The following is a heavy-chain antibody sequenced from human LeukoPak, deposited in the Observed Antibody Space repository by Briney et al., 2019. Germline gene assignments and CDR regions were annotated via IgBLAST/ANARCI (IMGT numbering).Heavy chain of an antibody. V-gene: IGHV4-34*01. CDR1: GGSFSGYY. CDR2: INHSGST. CDR3: GRAGDGEIFDY. J-gene: IGHJ4*02. Sequence: SETLSLTCAVYGGSFSGYYWSWIRQPPGKGLEWIGEINHSGSTNYNPSLKSRVTISVDTSKNQFSLKLSSVTAADTAVYYCGRAGDGEIFDYWGQGTLVTVSS. D-gene: IGHD4-17*01.